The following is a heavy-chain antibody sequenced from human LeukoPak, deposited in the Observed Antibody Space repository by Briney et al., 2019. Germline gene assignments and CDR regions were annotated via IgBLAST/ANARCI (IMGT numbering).Heavy chain of an antibody. Sequence: PSETLSLTCTVSGYSISSGYYWGWIRQPPGKGLEWIGSIYHSGSTYYNPSLKSRVTISVDTSKNQFSLKLSSVTAADTAVYYCARVYYDILTGYLDYWGQGTLVTVSS. J-gene: IGHJ4*02. CDR2: IYHSGST. CDR3: ARVYYDILTGYLDY. CDR1: GYSISSGYY. D-gene: IGHD3-9*01. V-gene: IGHV4-38-2*02.